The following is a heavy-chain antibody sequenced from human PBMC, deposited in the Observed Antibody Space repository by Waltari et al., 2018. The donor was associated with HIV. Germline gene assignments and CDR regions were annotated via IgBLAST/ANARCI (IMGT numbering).Heavy chain of an antibody. Sequence: EQLVTSGVAFADPGGSMSGTCSSSWFPLSRCRVLWGRQAPGKGRVWVRRIHSDGSSTSYANSVMRRFTISTDNTNKTLYLQMMRLVADATAVDYCAGGNVDAFYIWCQGKMGAGS. CDR3: AGGNVDAFYI. J-gene: IGHJ3*02. CDR2: IHSDGSST. CDR1: WFPLSRCR. V-gene: IGHV3-74*01.